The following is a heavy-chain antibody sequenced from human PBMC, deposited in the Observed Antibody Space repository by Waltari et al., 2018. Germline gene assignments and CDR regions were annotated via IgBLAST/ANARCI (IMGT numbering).Heavy chain of an antibody. D-gene: IGHD2-2*03. Sequence: EVQLVESGGGLVKPGGSLRLSCAASGFTFSSYSMNWVRQAPGKGLDGVSSISSSSSYIYYADSVKGRFTISRDNAKNSLYLQMNSLRAEDTAVYYCARDPWILDRRDFDYWGQGTLVTVSS. J-gene: IGHJ4*02. CDR3: ARDPWILDRRDFDY. CDR1: GFTFSSYS. V-gene: IGHV3-21*01. CDR2: ISSSSSYI.